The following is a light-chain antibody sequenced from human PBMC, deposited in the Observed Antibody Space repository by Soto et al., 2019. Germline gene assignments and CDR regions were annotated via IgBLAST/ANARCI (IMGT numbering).Light chain of an antibody. J-gene: IGKJ1*01. Sequence: DIQMTQSPSSLSASVGDRVTITCRASQDISIYLAWYQQKPGKVPKLLIYAAYTLQSGVPSRFCGSGSGTDFTLTISSLQPEDVATYYCQKYNSAPRTFGQGTKVEIK. CDR2: AAY. V-gene: IGKV1-27*01. CDR3: QKYNSAPRT. CDR1: QDISIY.